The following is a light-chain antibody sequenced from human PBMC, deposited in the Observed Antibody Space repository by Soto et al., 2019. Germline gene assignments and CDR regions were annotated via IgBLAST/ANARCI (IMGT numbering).Light chain of an antibody. Sequence: QSVLTQPASVSGSPGQSITISCTGTSSHVGGYNYVSWYQHHPGKAPKLVIYEVSNRPSGVSNRFSGSKSGNTASLTISGLQAEDDADYYCSSYISSSTLVFGGGTKLTVL. J-gene: IGLJ2*01. V-gene: IGLV2-14*01. CDR1: SSHVGGYNY. CDR3: SSYISSSTLV. CDR2: EVS.